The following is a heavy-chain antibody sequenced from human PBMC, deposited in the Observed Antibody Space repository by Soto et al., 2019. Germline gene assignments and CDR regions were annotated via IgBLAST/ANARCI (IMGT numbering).Heavy chain of an antibody. J-gene: IGHJ6*02. CDR2: INSDGSST. CDR1: GFTFSSYW. CDR3: ARRDYSHYYYGMDV. V-gene: IGHV3-74*01. D-gene: IGHD4-4*01. Sequence: GGSLRLSCAASGFTFSSYWMHWVRQAPGKGLVWVSRINSDGSSTSYADSVKGRFTISRDNAKNTLYLQMNSLRAEDTAVYYCARRDYSHYYYGMDVWGQGTTVTVSS.